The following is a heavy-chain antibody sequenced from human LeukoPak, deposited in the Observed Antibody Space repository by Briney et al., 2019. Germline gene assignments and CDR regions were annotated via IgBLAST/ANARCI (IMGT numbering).Heavy chain of an antibody. Sequence: GGSLRLSCAASGFTFSSYGMHWVRQAPGKGLEWVAFIRCDGSNKYYADSVKGRFTISRDNSKNTLYLQMNSLRAEDTAVYYCAKDSGSLIPVDYWGQGTLVTVSS. J-gene: IGHJ4*02. CDR1: GFTFSSYG. CDR2: IRCDGSNK. V-gene: IGHV3-30*02. CDR3: AKDSGSLIPVDY. D-gene: IGHD1-26*01.